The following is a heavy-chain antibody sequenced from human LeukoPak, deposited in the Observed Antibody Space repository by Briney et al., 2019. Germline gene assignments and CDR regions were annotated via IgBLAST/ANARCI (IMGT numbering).Heavy chain of an antibody. Sequence: GGSLRLSCAASGFTFSSYSMNWVRQAPGKGLEWVSSISSSSSYIYYADSVKGRFTISRDNAKNSLYLQMNSLRAEDTAVYYCARSDFWSGYMAFDIWGQGTMVTVSS. V-gene: IGHV3-21*01. D-gene: IGHD3-3*01. CDR1: GFTFSSYS. J-gene: IGHJ3*02. CDR3: ARSDFWSGYMAFDI. CDR2: ISSSSSYI.